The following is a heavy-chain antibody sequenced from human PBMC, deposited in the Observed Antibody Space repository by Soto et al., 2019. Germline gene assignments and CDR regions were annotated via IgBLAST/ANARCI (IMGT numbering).Heavy chain of an antibody. CDR2: IYYSGST. CDR1: GGSIRSYY. J-gene: IGHJ6*03. D-gene: IGHD3-9*01. V-gene: IGHV4-59*08. Sequence: SETLSLTCSFSGGSIRSYYWSLIRQPPGKGLEWIGYIYYSGSTNYNPTLKSRVTISVDTSKNQFSLKLSSVTAADTAVYYCARHGNYDILTGYYYYMDVWGKGTTVTVSS. CDR3: ARHGNYDILTGYYYYMDV.